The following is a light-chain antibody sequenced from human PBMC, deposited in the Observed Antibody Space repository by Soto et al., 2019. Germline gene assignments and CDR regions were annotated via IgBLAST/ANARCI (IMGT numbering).Light chain of an antibody. Sequence: EIVLTQSPGTLSLSPGERATLSCRASKSVSSSYLAWYQQKPGQAPRLLIYAASSRATGIPDRFSGSGSVTDFTLTISSLQPEDFAVYYCQQYDNSPLTFGGGTTVEIK. CDR2: AAS. J-gene: IGKJ4*01. CDR3: QQYDNSPLT. V-gene: IGKV3-20*01. CDR1: KSVSSSY.